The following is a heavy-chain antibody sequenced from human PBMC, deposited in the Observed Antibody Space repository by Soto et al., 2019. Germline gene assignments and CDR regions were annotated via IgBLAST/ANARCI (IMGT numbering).Heavy chain of an antibody. CDR2: ISAYNGNT. CDR3: ARDLQASGVGDPPHY. Sequence: QVQLVQSGAEVKKPGASVKVSCKASGYTFTSYGISWVRQAPGQGLEWMGWISAYNGNTNYAQKLQGRVTMTTDTSXXTAYMELRSLRSDDTAVYYCARDLQASGVGDPPHYWGQGTLVTVSS. V-gene: IGHV1-18*01. J-gene: IGHJ4*02. D-gene: IGHD2-8*01. CDR1: GYTFTSYG.